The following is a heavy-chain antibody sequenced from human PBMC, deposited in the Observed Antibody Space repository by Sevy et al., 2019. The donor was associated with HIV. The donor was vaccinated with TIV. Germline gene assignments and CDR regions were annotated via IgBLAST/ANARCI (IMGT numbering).Heavy chain of an antibody. Sequence: GGSLRLSCAASVFTFSSYAMSWVRQAPGKGLEWVSSISGSGGSTYYADSVKGRFTISRDNSKNTLYLQMNSLRAEDTAVYYCAKDVEGDYFDYWGQGTLVTVSS. V-gene: IGHV3-23*01. J-gene: IGHJ4*02. D-gene: IGHD2-21*01. CDR1: VFTFSSYA. CDR3: AKDVEGDYFDY. CDR2: ISGSGGST.